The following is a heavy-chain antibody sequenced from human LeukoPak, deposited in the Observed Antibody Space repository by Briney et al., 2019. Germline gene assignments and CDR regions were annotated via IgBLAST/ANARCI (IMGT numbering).Heavy chain of an antibody. J-gene: IGHJ4*02. V-gene: IGHV3-23*01. CDR2: ISGSGGST. Sequence: GGSLRLSCAASGFTFSSYAMSWVRQAPGKGLEWVSAISGSGGSTYYADSVKGRFTISRDNSKNTLYLQMNSLRAEDTAVYYCAKEPDYDFWSGYLYYFDYWGQGTLVTVSS. CDR3: AKEPDYDFWSGYLYYFDY. CDR1: GFTFSSYA. D-gene: IGHD3-3*01.